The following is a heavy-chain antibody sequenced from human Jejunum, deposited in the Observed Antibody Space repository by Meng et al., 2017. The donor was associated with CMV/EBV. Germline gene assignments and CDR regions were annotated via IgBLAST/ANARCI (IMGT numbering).Heavy chain of an antibody. CDR2: ITNDGSGT. V-gene: IGHV3-74*02. CDR1: GCTFSGYA. J-gene: IGHJ4*01. D-gene: IGHD6-19*01. Sequence: VQLVESGGGVVQPGRSLRLSCAASGCTFSGYAMHWVRQAPEKGLEWVSRITNDGSGTAYADSVRGRFTISRDNAKNTLFLQMNNLRADDTGVYYCVRGTSAWYGVDYWGHGTLGTVS. CDR3: VRGTSAWYGVDY.